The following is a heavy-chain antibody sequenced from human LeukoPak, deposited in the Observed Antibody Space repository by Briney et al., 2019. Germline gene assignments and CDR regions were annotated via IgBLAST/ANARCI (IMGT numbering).Heavy chain of an antibody. Sequence: SETLSLTCTVYGGSFSGYYWSWIRQPPGKGLEWIGEINHSGSTNYNPSLKSRVTISVDTSKNQFSLKLSSVTAADTAAYYCARGGQQLASDYWGQGTLVTVSS. V-gene: IGHV4-34*01. CDR3: ARGGQQLASDY. J-gene: IGHJ4*02. CDR2: INHSGST. CDR1: GGSFSGYY. D-gene: IGHD6-13*01.